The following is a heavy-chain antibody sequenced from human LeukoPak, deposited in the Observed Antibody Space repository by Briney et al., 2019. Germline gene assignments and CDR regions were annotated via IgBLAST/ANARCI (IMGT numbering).Heavy chain of an antibody. D-gene: IGHD3-10*01. CDR1: GFTVSNNY. J-gene: IGHJ4*02. CDR2: IYSGGST. Sequence: PGGSLRLSCEASGFTVSNNYMSWVRQAPGKGLEWVSVIYSGGSTYYADSVKGRFTFSRDNSKNTLYLQMNSLRAEDTAVYYCARDEYYYGSGTKTLDYWGQGSLVTVPS. V-gene: IGHV3-66*02. CDR3: ARDEYYYGSGTKTLDY.